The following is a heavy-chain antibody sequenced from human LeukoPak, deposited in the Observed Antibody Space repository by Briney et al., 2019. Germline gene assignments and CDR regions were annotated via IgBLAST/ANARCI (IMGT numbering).Heavy chain of an antibody. CDR3: ARDWARIAAAGKVLGYYYGMDV. CDR2: ISAYNGNT. J-gene: IGHJ6*02. V-gene: IGHV1-18*01. Sequence: ASVKVSCKASGYTFTSYGISWVRPAPGQGLEWMGWISAYNGNTNYAQKLQGRVTMTTDTSTSTAYMELRSLRSDDTAVYYCARDWARIAAAGKVLGYYYGMDVWGQGTTVTVSS. D-gene: IGHD6-13*01. CDR1: GYTFTSYG.